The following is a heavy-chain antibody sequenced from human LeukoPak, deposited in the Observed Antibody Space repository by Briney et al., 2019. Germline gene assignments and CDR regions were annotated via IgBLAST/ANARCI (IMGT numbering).Heavy chain of an antibody. J-gene: IGHJ6*03. CDR2: INHSGST. CDR1: GGSFSGNY. D-gene: IGHD4-17*01. CDR3: AREILDGDYGLGKGYYYYYYMDV. Sequence: SETLSLTCAVYGGSFSGNYWSWIRQPPGKGLEWIGEINHSGSTNYNPSLKSRVTISVDTSKNQFSLKLSSVTAADTAVYYCAREILDGDYGLGKGYYYYYYMDVWGKGTTVTVSS. V-gene: IGHV4-34*01.